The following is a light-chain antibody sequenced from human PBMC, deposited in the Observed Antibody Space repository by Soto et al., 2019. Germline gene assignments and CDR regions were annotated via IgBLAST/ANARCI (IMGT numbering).Light chain of an antibody. CDR2: RNE. CDR1: SSNIGDHF. Sequence: QSVLTQPPSVSGSPGQRRTISCSGASSNIGDHFVSWYQKVPETAPKLLIYRNEERPSGVPDRFSGSKSGTSASLAISGLRAEDEADSYCATWDDSFRGLFGGGTKLPVL. J-gene: IGLJ3*02. CDR3: ATWDDSFRGL. V-gene: IGLV1-47*01.